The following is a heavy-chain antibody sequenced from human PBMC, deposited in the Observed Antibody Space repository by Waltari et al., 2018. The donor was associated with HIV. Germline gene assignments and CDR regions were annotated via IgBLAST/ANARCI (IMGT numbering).Heavy chain of an antibody. D-gene: IGHD2-8*01. CDR2: IYYSGST. Sequence: QLQLQESGPGLVKPSEPLSLTCTVSGGSIRSSRYYWGWIRQPPGKGLEWIGIIYYSGSTYYNPALKSRVTISVDTSKNQFSLKLSSVTAADTAVYYCARADIVLMVYAPHFDYWGQGTLVTVSS. CDR1: GGSIRSSRYY. CDR3: ARADIVLMVYAPHFDY. J-gene: IGHJ4*02. V-gene: IGHV4-39*01.